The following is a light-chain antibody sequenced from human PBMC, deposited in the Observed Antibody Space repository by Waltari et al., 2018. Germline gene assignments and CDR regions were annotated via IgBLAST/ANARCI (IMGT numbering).Light chain of an antibody. Sequence: DIQLTQSPSFLSASVGDRVTITCRASQGISSYLAWYQQKPGKAPKRLIYAASTLQSGVPSRFSGSGSGTEFTLTISSLQPEDFATDYCQQLNSYPPTLTFGGGTKVEIK. CDR1: QGISSY. CDR3: QQLNSYPPTLT. CDR2: AAS. J-gene: IGKJ4*01. V-gene: IGKV1-9*01.